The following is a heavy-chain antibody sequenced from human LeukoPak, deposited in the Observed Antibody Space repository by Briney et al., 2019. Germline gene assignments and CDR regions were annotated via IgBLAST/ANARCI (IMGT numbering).Heavy chain of an antibody. V-gene: IGHV4-34*01. Sequence: SETLSLTCAVYGGSFSGYYWSWIRQPPGKGLEWIGEINHSGSSNYNPSLKSRVTISVDTSKNQFSLKLSSVTAADTAVYYCARGLIDGQNSHPLDYWGQGTLVTVSS. CDR1: GGSFSGYY. D-gene: IGHD5-24*01. CDR3: ARGLIDGQNSHPLDY. J-gene: IGHJ4*02. CDR2: INHSGSS.